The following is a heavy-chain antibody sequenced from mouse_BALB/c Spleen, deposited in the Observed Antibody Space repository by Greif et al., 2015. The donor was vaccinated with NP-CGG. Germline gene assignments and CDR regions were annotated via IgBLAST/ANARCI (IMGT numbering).Heavy chain of an antibody. CDR2: ISSGGSYT. V-gene: IGHV5-6-4*01. D-gene: IGHD2-10*02. J-gene: IGHJ4*01. Sequence: EVQLVESGGGLVKPGGSLKLSCAASGFTFSSYTMSWVRQTPEKRLEWVATISSGGSYTYYPDSVKGRFTISRDNAKNTLYLQMSSLKSEDTAMYYCTRRGYGNYEGYYAMDYWGQGTSVTVSS. CDR1: GFTFSSYT. CDR3: TRRGYGNYEGYYAMDY.